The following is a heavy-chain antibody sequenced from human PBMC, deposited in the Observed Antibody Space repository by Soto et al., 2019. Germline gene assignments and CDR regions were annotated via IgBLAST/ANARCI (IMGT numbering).Heavy chain of an antibody. CDR1: DGSISSGGYS. CDR2: IYHSGST. V-gene: IGHV4-30-2*01. Sequence: QLQLQESGSGLVKPSQTLSLTCAVSDGSISSGGYSWSWIRQPPGKGLEWIGYIYHSGSTYYTPSLMSRVTTSLDSSTNQCSLKLSSVTAADTAVYYCARVPRPWGQATLLTVSS. CDR3: ARVPRP. J-gene: IGHJ5*02.